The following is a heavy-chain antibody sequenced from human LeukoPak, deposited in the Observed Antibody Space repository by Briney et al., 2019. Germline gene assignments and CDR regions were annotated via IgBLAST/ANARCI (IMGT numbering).Heavy chain of an antibody. Sequence: SETLSLTCTVSGGSISSYYWSWIRQPPGKGLEWIGYIYYSGSTNYNPSLKSRVTISVDTSKNQFSLKLSSVTAADTAVYYCASTTVAGSWYFDHWGQGTLVTVSS. J-gene: IGHJ4*02. CDR3: ASTTVAGSWYFDH. V-gene: IGHV4-59*01. D-gene: IGHD6-19*01. CDR2: IYYSGST. CDR1: GGSISSYY.